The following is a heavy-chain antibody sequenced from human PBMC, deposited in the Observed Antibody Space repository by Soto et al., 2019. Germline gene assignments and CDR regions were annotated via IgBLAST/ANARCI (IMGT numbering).Heavy chain of an antibody. Sequence: QVQLVQSGAEIQKPGASVKVSCKASGYTFTTYYIHWVRQAPGQGLEWMGWVIPNSGGTKNPQKFQGRVTMTRDTSISTAYMELNRLTYDDTAVYYWARGGYYHGFDIWGQGTRVTVSS. V-gene: IGHV1-2*02. J-gene: IGHJ3*02. CDR2: VIPNSGGT. CDR3: ARGGYYHGFDI. D-gene: IGHD1-26*01. CDR1: GYTFTTYY.